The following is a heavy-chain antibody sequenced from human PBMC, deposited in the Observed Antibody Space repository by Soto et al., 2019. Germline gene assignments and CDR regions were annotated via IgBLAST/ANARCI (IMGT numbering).Heavy chain of an antibody. CDR1: VVPFEDYS. D-gene: IGHD6-13*01. J-gene: IGHJ4*02. Sequence: PGGSMRLSISASVVPFEDYSMHWVRQAPGKGLEWVSGISWNSGSIGYADSVKGRFTISRDNAKNSLYLQMNSLRAEDTALYYCAKDIRAGIAAAASGVDYWGQGTLVTLSS. V-gene: IGHV3-9*01. CDR2: ISWNSGSI. CDR3: AKDIRAGIAAAASGVDY.